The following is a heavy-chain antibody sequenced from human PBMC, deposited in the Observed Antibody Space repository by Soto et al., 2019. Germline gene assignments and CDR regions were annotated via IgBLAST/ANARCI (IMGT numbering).Heavy chain of an antibody. CDR2: ISGSGGST. Sequence: LRLSCAASGFTFRSYAMSWVRQAPGKGLEWVSAISGSGGSTYYADSVKGRFTISRDNSKNTLYLQMNSLRAEDTAVYYCAKGPADIVVVVAALKSYGMDVWGQGTTVTVSS. V-gene: IGHV3-23*01. CDR1: GFTFRSYA. D-gene: IGHD2-15*01. J-gene: IGHJ6*02. CDR3: AKGPADIVVVVAALKSYGMDV.